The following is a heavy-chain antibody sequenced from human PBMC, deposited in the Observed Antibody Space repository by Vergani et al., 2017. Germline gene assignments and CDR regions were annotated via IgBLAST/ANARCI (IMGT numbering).Heavy chain of an antibody. V-gene: IGHV3-7*01. CDR1: GFISSSYW. CDR2: VNQDGSEK. CDR3: VRVPLIRRGSGNYGINNYHGMDV. Sequence: EGQLVESGGDWVQRGGSLRLSCAASGFISSSYWMSWVRQAPGKGLEWVANVNQDGSEKHYVDSVRGRFTISRDNAKNSIYLQMNSLRAEDTAVYFCVRVPLIRRGSGNYGINNYHGMDVWGQGTTVIVSS. J-gene: IGHJ6*02. D-gene: IGHD3-10*01.